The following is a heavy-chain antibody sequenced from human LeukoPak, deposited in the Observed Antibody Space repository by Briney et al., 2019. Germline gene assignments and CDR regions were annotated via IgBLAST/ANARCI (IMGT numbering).Heavy chain of an antibody. V-gene: IGHV3-21*01. Sequence: GGSLRLSCAASGFTISSYTFGSYTMNWVRQAPGKGLEWLASIDSTSRYIYYTDSVKGRFTISRDNSKNTLYLQMNSLRAEDTAVYYCARKGVVHPHPYFDYWGQGTLVAVSS. CDR2: IDSTSRYI. CDR1: GFTISSYTFGSYT. CDR3: ARKGVVHPHPYFDY. J-gene: IGHJ4*02. D-gene: IGHD3-3*01.